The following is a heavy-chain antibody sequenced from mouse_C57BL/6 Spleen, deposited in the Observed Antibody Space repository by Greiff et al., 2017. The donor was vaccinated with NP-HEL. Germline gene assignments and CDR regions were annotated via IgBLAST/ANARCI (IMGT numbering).Heavy chain of an antibody. J-gene: IGHJ1*03. CDR1: GYAFSSSW. D-gene: IGHD1-1*01. CDR3: ARPLLGGYFDV. CDR2: IYPGDGDT. Sequence: QVQLQQSGPELVKPGASVKISCKASGYAFSSSWMNWVKQRPGKGLEWIGRIYPGDGDTNYNGKLKGKATLTADKSSSTAYMQLSSLTSEDSAVYFCARPLLGGYFDVWGTGTTVTVSS. V-gene: IGHV1-82*01.